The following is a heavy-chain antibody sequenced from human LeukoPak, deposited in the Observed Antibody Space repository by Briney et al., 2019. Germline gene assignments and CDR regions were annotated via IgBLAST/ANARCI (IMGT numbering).Heavy chain of an antibody. CDR2: IDGGGRT. V-gene: IGHV3-53*01. Sequence: GGSLRLSCAASGFTLSSNYMSWVRQAPGKGLEWLSVIDGGGRTYYADSVKGRFIISRDSFENTLYLQMNSLRADDTALYYRAGGSGAFDVWGQGTLVTISS. CDR1: GFTLSSNY. CDR3: AGGSGAFDV. J-gene: IGHJ3*01. D-gene: IGHD3-16*01.